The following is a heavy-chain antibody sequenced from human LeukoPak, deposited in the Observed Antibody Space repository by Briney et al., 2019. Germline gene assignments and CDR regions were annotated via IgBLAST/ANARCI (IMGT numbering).Heavy chain of an antibody. CDR2: ISSSSSTI. V-gene: IGHV3-48*01. J-gene: IGHJ4*02. D-gene: IGHD3-22*01. CDR3: ARDTGRYYYDSSGYY. CDR1: GFTFSSYS. Sequence: GSLRLSCAASGFTFSSYSMNWVRQAPGKGLEWVSYISSSSSTIYYADSVKGRFTISRDNAKNSLYLQMNSLRAEDTAVYYCARDTGRYYYDSSGYYWGQGTLVTVSS.